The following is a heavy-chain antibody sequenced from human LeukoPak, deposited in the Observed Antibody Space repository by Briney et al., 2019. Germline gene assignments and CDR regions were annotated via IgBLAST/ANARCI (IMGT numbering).Heavy chain of an antibody. Sequence: SVKISCKASGGTFSSYAISWVRQAPGQGLEWMGGIIPIFGTANYAQKFQGRVTITADESTSTAYMELSSLRSEDTAVYYCARGRDLDYGGNSGSGYWGQGTLVTVSS. CDR2: IIPIFGTA. CDR3: ARGRDLDYGGNSGSGY. CDR1: GGTFSSYA. V-gene: IGHV1-69*01. J-gene: IGHJ4*02. D-gene: IGHD4-23*01.